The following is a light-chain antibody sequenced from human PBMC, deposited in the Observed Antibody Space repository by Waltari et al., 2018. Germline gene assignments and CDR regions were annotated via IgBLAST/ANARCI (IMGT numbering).Light chain of an antibody. V-gene: IGKV3-15*01. Sequence: EIVMRQSPATLSVSPGERVTLSCRASQTISANLVWYQKKPGQAPRLLIYGAATRATGIPVRFSGSGSGTEFTLTISSLQSEDFALYYCQQYDNWPRTFGQGTKVEVK. CDR1: QTISAN. CDR3: QQYDNWPRT. J-gene: IGKJ1*01. CDR2: GAA.